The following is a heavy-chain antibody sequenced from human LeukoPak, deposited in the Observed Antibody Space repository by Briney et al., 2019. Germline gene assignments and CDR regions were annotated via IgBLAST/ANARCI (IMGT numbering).Heavy chain of an antibody. D-gene: IGHD2-2*01. V-gene: IGHV4-34*01. CDR1: GFPFSNYG. CDR2: INHSGST. J-gene: IGHJ4*02. CDR3: ATEYCASSSCRFDS. Sequence: GSLRLSCAASGFPFSNYGMNWIRQPPGKGLEWIGEINHSGSTNYNPSLKSRVTISLDTSKKQFSLKLTSVTAADTAIYYCATEYCASSSCRFDSWGQGTLVTVSS.